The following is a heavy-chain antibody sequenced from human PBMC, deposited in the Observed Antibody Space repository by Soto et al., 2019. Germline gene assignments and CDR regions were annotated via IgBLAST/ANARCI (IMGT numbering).Heavy chain of an antibody. CDR1: GFTFSTYW. Sequence: GSLRLSCAASGFTFSTYWMHWVRQAPGKGLVWVSRLDNDGTNTRYADSVKGRFTVSRDNGKNTVYLQMDSLRAEDTAVYYCARDGGTYFDYWGQGTLVTVSS. J-gene: IGHJ4*02. CDR2: LDNDGTNT. V-gene: IGHV3-74*01. D-gene: IGHD3-16*01. CDR3: ARDGGTYFDY.